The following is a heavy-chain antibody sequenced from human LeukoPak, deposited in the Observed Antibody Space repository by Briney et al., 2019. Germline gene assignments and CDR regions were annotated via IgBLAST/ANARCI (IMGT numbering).Heavy chain of an antibody. CDR3: ARDMGVPGIVTAFGY. CDR2: IDPKRGGT. CDR1: GYTFTDYY. V-gene: IGHV1-2*02. D-gene: IGHD6-19*01. Sequence: GASVKVSCKTSGYTFTDYYLHWVRQAPGQGLEWMGWIDPKRGGTHYEQKFQGRVSMTRDTSISTIYMELSRLRSDDTAGAVYYCARDMGVPGIVTAFGYWGQGTLVTVSS. J-gene: IGHJ4*02.